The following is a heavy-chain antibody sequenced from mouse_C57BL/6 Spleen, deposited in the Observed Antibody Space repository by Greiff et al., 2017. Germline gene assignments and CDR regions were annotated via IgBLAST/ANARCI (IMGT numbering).Heavy chain of an antibody. V-gene: IGHV1-22*01. CDR2: INPNNGGT. CDR3: AREGFTTVVAFDY. CDR1: GYTFTDYN. J-gene: IGHJ2*01. D-gene: IGHD1-1*01. Sequence: DVKLQESGPELVKPGASVKMSCKASGYTFTDYNMHWVKQSHGKSLEWIGYINPNNGGTSYNQKFKGKATLTVNKSSSTAYMELRSLTSEDSAVYYCAREGFTTVVAFDYWGQGTTLTVSS.